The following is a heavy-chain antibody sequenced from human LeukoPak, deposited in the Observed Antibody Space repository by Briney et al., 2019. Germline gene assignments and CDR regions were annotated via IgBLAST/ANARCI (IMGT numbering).Heavy chain of an antibody. J-gene: IGHJ4*02. CDR3: ARGYYHDSSGYYYFDY. D-gene: IGHD3-22*01. V-gene: IGHV1-18*01. Sequence: GASVKVSCKASGYTFTSYGISWVRQAPGQGLEWMGWISAYNGNTNYAQKLQGRVTMTTDTSTSTAYMELRSLRSDDTAVYYCARGYYHDSSGYYYFDYWGQGTLVTVSS. CDR1: GYTFTSYG. CDR2: ISAYNGNT.